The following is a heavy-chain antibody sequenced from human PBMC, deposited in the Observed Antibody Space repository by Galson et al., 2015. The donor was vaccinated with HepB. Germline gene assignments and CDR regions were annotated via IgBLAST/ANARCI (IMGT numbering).Heavy chain of an antibody. CDR3: ARDRRDSSGFYSYGMDV. D-gene: IGHD3-10*01. J-gene: IGHJ6*02. CDR1: GFSFSSYS. V-gene: IGHV3-21*01. Sequence: SLRLSCAASGFSFSSYSMNWVRQAPGMGLEWVSLISSSSSYIYYADSMRGRFTISRDNAKNSLFLHMKSLRAEDTAIYYCARDRRDSSGFYSYGMDVWGQGTTVTVSS. CDR2: ISSSSSYI.